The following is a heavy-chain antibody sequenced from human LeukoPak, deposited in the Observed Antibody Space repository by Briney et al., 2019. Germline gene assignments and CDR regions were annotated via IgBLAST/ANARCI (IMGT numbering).Heavy chain of an antibody. D-gene: IGHD3-10*01. CDR1: GFTVSSNY. V-gene: IGHV3-53*01. CDR3: ARDRSYYYYYMDV. CDR2: IYSGGST. Sequence: GGSLRLSCAASGFTVSSNYMSWVRQAPGKGLEWVSVIYSGGSTYYADSVKGRFTISRDNSKKTLYLKMNRLRAEDTAVYYCARDRSYYYYYMDVWGKGTTVTVSS. J-gene: IGHJ6*03.